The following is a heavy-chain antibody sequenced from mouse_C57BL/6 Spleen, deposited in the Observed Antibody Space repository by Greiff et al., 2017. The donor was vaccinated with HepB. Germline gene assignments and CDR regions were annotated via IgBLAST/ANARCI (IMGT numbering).Heavy chain of an antibody. V-gene: IGHV1-5*01. CDR2: IYPGNSDT. J-gene: IGHJ3*01. CDR1: GYTFTSYW. Sequence: VQLQQSGTVLARPGASVKMSCKTSGYTFTSYWMHWVKQRPGPGLEWIGAIYPGNSDTSYNQKFKGKAKLTAVTSASPAYMELSSLTNEDSAVSYCTRPGDGYSAWFAYWGQGTLVTVSA. CDR3: TRPGDGYSAWFAY. D-gene: IGHD2-3*01.